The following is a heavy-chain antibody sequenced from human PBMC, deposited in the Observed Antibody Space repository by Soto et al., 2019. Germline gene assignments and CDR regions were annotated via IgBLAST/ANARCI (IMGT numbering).Heavy chain of an antibody. CDR3: PRDPGYRSGSFGR. D-gene: IGHD5-18*01. V-gene: IGHV4-4*07. J-gene: IGHJ4*02. CDR1: RGSISGYY. CDR2: IYSDGTT. Sequence: PAETLSLTCIASRGSISGYYWNWIRQPAGKELEWIGRIYSDGTTNYNPSLKGRGTMWVDTSKKQISLKLTSLTAADTAMDSCPRDPGYRSGSFGRCGQGVMITVAS.